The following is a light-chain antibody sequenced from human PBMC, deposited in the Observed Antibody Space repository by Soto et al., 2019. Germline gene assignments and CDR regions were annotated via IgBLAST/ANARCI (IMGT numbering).Light chain of an antibody. CDR3: QQRSNWPWT. CDR1: QSVSSY. CDR2: DAS. V-gene: IGKV3-11*01. Sequence: EIVLTESLATLSLSPGERATLSCRASQSVSSYLAWYQQKPGQAPRLLIYDASNRATGIPARFSGSGSGTDFTLTISSLEPEDFAVYYCQQRSNWPWTFGQGTNVDIK. J-gene: IGKJ1*01.